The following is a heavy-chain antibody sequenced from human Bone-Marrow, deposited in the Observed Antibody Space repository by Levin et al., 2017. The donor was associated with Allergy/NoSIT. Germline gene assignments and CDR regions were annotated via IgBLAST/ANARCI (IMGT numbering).Heavy chain of an antibody. J-gene: IGHJ4*02. Sequence: SQTLSLTCSVSGASITSGDHYWSWIRQSPGKGLEWIGYIYYSGSTYYNPSLMTRITISLDPSKNHFSLKLRSVTVADTAVYYCASLSYYYGAGTHPDEDYWGQGALVIVS. D-gene: IGHD3-10*01. V-gene: IGHV4-30-4*01. CDR1: GASITSGDHY. CDR3: ASLSYYYGAGTHPDEDY. CDR2: IYYSGST.